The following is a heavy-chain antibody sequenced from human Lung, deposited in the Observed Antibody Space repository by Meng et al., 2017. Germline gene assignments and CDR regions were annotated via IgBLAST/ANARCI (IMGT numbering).Heavy chain of an antibody. V-gene: IGHV3-11*01. D-gene: IGHD3-22*01. CDR1: GFTFSDYY. CDR2: ISSSGSTI. J-gene: IGHJ4*02. Sequence: GESLKISCAASGFTFSDYYMSWIRQAPGKGLAWVSYISSSGSTIYYADSMKGRFTISRDNAKNSLYLQMNSLGAEDTAVYYCARDGTLQYGSSGYYYSTSFDYWGQGTLVTVSS. CDR3: ARDGTLQYGSSGYYYSTSFDY.